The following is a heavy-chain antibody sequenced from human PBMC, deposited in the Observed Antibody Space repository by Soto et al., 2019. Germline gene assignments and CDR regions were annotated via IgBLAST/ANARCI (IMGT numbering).Heavy chain of an antibody. CDR1: GGSISSCY. V-gene: IGHV4-59*01. D-gene: IGHD4-4*01. J-gene: IGHJ6*04. Sequence: SETLSLTCTVSGGSISSCYWSWIRQPPGKGLEWIGYIYYSGSTNYNPSLKSRVTISVDTSKNQFSLKLSSVTAADTAVYYCARTASISTRWTTVAVWGKGTTVTVSS. CDR2: IYYSGST. CDR3: ARTASISTRWTTVAV.